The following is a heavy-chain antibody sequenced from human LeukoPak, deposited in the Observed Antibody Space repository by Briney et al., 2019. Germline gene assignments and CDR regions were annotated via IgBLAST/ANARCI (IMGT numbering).Heavy chain of an antibody. J-gene: IGHJ6*03. V-gene: IGHV4-34*01. Sequence: SETLSLTCAVYGGSFSGYYWSWIRQPPGKGLEWIGEINHSGSTNYNPSLKSRVAISVDTSKNQFSLKLSSVTAADTAVYYCARGLREYSYGSYYYYYYMDVWGKGTTVTVSS. CDR2: INHSGST. CDR1: GGSFSGYY. D-gene: IGHD5-18*01. CDR3: ARGLREYSYGSYYYYYYMDV.